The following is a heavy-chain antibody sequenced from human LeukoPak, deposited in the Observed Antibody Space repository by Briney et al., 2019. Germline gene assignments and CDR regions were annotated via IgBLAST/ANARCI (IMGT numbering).Heavy chain of an antibody. D-gene: IGHD3-22*01. CDR3: ASPITMIVAAKYYYGMDV. V-gene: IGHV3-30*02. J-gene: IGHJ6*02. CDR1: GFTFSSYG. CDR2: IRYDGSNK. Sequence: TGGSLRLSCAASGFTFSSYGMHWVRQAPGKGLEWVAFIRYDGSNKYYADSVKGRFTISRDNSKNTLYLQMNSLRAEDTAVYYCASPITMIVAAKYYYGMDVWGQGTTVTVSS.